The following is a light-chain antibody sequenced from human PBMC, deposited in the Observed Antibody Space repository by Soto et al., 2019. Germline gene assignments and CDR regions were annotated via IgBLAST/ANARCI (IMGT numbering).Light chain of an antibody. CDR2: DVS. V-gene: IGLV2-11*01. CDR1: SSDVGGYNY. J-gene: IGLJ1*01. CDR3: CSYAGSSYV. Sequence: QSVLTQPRSVSGSPGQSVTISCTGTSSDVGGYNYVSWYQQHPGKAPKLMIYDVSKRPSGVPDRFSGSKSGNTASLTISALQAEDEADYYCCSYAGSSYVFGTGTKVTVL.